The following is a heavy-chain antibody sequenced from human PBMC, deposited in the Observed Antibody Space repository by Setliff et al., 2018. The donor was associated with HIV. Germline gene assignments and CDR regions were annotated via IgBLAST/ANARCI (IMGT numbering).Heavy chain of an antibody. CDR1: GGTFSNYV. D-gene: IGHD4-17*01. Sequence: GASVKVSCKASGGTFSNYVVSWVRQAPGQRLEWMGGIIPIFGETDYAQMFQGRVTITTDESTSTVYVELSSLRSEDTAVYYCARPGGSYGDYGWYLRFWGQGTLVTVSS. J-gene: IGHJ4*02. V-gene: IGHV1-69*05. CDR2: IIPIFGET. CDR3: ARPGGSYGDYGWYLRF.